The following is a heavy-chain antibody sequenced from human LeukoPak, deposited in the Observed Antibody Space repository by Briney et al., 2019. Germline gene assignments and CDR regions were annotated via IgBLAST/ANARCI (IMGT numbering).Heavy chain of an antibody. CDR3: AKQISGGSSYHFDN. D-gene: IGHD6-6*01. CDR1: GFTFSSYA. V-gene: IGHV3-23*01. CDR2: ITVSGGST. J-gene: IGHJ4*02. Sequence: GSLRLSCAASGFTFSSYAMSWVRQAPGKGLEWVSAITVSGGSTYYADSVKGRFTISRDNSKNTLYLQMNSLRAEDTAVYYCAKQISGGSSYHFDNWGQGTLVTVSS.